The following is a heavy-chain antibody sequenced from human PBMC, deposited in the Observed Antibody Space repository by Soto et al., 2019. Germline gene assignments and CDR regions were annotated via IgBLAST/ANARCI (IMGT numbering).Heavy chain of an antibody. D-gene: IGHD1-26*01. J-gene: IGHJ5*02. CDR3: TRVKSVSGRFDP. CDR2: TSGSGGTT. V-gene: IGHV3-49*04. CDR1: GFTFSSYA. Sequence: PGWSLRLSCAASGFTFSSYAMSWVRQAPGKGLEWVSATSGSGGTTTYAASVKGRFSISRDDSKSIAYLQMNSLKTEDTGVYYCTRVKSVSGRFDPWGQGTLVTVSS.